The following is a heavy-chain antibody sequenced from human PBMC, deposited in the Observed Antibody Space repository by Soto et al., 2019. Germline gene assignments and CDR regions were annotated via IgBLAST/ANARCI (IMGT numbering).Heavy chain of an antibody. CDR1: GGTFSSYT. Sequence: QVQLVQSGAEVKKPGSSVKVSCKASGGTFSSYTVNWVRQAPGQGLEWMGGLIPMFATAGYAQKFQGRLTITVDESTNTAFMELSSLRFEDTAIYYCARDGHFDFWRDPGFDPWGQGTLVTVSS. J-gene: IGHJ5*02. CDR3: ARDGHFDFWRDPGFDP. CDR2: LIPMFATA. D-gene: IGHD3-3*01. V-gene: IGHV1-69*01.